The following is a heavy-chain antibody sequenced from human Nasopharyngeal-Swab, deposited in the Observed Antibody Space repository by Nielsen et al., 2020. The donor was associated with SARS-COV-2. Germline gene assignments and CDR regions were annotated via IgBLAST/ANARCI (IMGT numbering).Heavy chain of an antibody. CDR1: GFTFSDYW. CDR2: IKQDGTLK. Sequence: GESLKISCRGSGFTFSDYWMSWVRQSPEKGLEWVANIKQDGTLKSYVDSVKGRFIISRDNAKNSLDLQMNNLRVEDTAVYFCVRNEIWGQGTLVTVS. J-gene: IGHJ4*02. CDR3: VRNEI. V-gene: IGHV3-7*03.